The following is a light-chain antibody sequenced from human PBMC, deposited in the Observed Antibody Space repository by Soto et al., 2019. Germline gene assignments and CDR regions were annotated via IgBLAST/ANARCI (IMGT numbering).Light chain of an antibody. J-gene: IGLJ2*01. CDR2: EVS. CDR1: SSDVGSYNL. V-gene: IGLV2-23*02. Sequence: QSVLTQPASVFGSPGQSITISCTGTSSDVGSYNLVSWYQQHPGKAPKLMIYEVSKRPSGVSNRFSGSKSGNTASLTISGLQAEDEADYYCCSYAGSSTFVVFGGGTKLTVL. CDR3: CSYAGSSTFVV.